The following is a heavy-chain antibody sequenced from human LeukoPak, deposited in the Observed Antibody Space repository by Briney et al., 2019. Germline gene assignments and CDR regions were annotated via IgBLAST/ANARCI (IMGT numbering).Heavy chain of an antibody. V-gene: IGHV3-15*01. CDR3: TTDIVVGATRTTDY. CDR1: GFTFSNAW. D-gene: IGHD1-26*01. CDR2: IKSKTDGGTT. J-gene: IGHJ4*02. Sequence: GGSLRLSCAASGFTFSNAWMSWVRQAPGKGLEWVGRIKSKTDGGTTDYAAPVKGRFTISRDDSKNTLYPQMNSLKTEDTAVYYCTTDIVVGATRTTDYWGQGTLVTVSS.